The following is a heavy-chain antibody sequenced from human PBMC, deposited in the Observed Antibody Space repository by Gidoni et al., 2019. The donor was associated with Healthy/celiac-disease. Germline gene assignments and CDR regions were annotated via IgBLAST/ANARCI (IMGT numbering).Heavy chain of an antibody. CDR2: ISSSSSYT. J-gene: IGHJ5*02. CDR1: GFPFSDYD. V-gene: IGHV3-11*06. CDR3: ARVGPALNWFDP. Sequence: QVQLVESGGGLVKPGGSLRLSCAASGFPFSDYDMRWIRQAPGKGLEWVSYISSSSSYTNDADSVKGRFTISRDNAKNSLYLQMNSLRAEDTAVYYCARVGPALNWFDPWGQGTLVTVSS.